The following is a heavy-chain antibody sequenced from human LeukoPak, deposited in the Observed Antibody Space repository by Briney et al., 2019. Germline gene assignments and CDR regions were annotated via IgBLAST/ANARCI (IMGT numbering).Heavy chain of an antibody. CDR1: GFTVSSNY. CDR3: ARDSMAVGGTGSDY. D-gene: IGHD6-13*01. CDR2: IYSGGST. V-gene: IGHV3-53*01. Sequence: PGGSLRLSCAASGFTVSSNYMSWVRQAPGKGLEWVSVIYSGGSTYYADSVKGRFTTSRDNSKNTLYLQMNSLRAEDTAVYYCARDSMAVGGTGSDYWGQGTLVTVSS. J-gene: IGHJ4*02.